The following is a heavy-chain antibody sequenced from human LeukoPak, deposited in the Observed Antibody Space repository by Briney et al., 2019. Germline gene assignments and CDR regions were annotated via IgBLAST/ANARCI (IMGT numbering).Heavy chain of an antibody. V-gene: IGHV4-34*01. CDR2: INHSGST. D-gene: IGHD4-17*01. CDR3: ARPGDYVRNWFDP. J-gene: IGHJ5*02. Sequence: SETLSLTCAVYGGSFSGYYWSWIRQPPGKGLEWIGEINHSGSTNYNPSLKSRVTISVDTSKNQFSLKLSSVTAADTAVYYCARPGDYVRNWFDPWGQGTLVTVSS. CDR1: GGSFSGYY.